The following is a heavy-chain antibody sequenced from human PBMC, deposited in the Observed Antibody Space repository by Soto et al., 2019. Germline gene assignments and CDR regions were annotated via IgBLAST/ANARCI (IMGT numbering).Heavy chain of an antibody. Sequence: SETLSLTCTVSGDTISSSRYYWGWVRQPPGKGLEWIGCIYHRGSTYHSPSLKSRVTISVDTSKNQFSLRLSSVTTADTAVYYCARTTAVPNTLRSRYFFDYWGQGTLVTV. V-gene: IGHV4-39*07. J-gene: IGHJ4*02. CDR1: GDTISSSRYY. CDR2: IYHRGST. D-gene: IGHD4-17*01. CDR3: ARTTAVPNTLRSRYFFDY.